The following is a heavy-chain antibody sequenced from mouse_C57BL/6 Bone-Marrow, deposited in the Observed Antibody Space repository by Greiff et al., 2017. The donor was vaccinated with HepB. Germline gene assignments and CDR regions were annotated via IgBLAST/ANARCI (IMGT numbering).Heavy chain of an antibody. V-gene: IGHV14-4*01. Sequence: VQLQQSGAELVRPGASVKLSCTASGFNIKDYYMHWVKQRPEQGLEWIGWIDPENGDTEYASKFQGKATITADTSSNTAYLQLSSLTSEDTAVYYCTYGSSSDYWGQGTTLTVSS. CDR2: IDPENGDT. D-gene: IGHD1-1*01. CDR1: GFNIKDYY. CDR3: TYGSSSDY. J-gene: IGHJ2*01.